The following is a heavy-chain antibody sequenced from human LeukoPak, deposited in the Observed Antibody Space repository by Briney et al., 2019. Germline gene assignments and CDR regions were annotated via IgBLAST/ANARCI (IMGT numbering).Heavy chain of an antibody. J-gene: IGHJ4*02. V-gene: IGHV3-20*04. CDR3: AERGSPDSSDIFLYYFDY. D-gene: IGHD3-22*01. Sequence: GGSLRLSCAASGFTFDDYGMSWVRQAPGKGLEWVSGINWNGGSTGYADSVKGRFTISRDNSKNTLYLQMNSLRAEDTAVYYCAERGSPDSSDIFLYYFDYWAREPWSPSPQ. CDR2: INWNGGST. CDR1: GFTFDDYG.